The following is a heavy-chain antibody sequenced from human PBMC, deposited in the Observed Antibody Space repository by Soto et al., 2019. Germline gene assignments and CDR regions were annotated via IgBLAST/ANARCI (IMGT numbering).Heavy chain of an antibody. CDR1: GGSVSSGSYY. CDR3: ARGVRIAAAAAFDI. Sequence: SETLSLTCTVSGGSVSSGSYYWSWIRQHPGKGLEWIGYIYYSGSTNYNPSLKSRVTISVDTFKNQFSLKLSSVTAADTAVYYCARGVRIAAAAAFDIWGQGTMVTVSS. J-gene: IGHJ3*02. V-gene: IGHV4-61*01. CDR2: IYYSGST. D-gene: IGHD6-13*01.